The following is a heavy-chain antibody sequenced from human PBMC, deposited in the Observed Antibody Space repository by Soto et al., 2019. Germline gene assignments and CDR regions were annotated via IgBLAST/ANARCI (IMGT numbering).Heavy chain of an antibody. CDR2: IIPIFGTA. CDR1: GGTFSSYA. Sequence: GASVKVSCKASGGTFSSYAISWVRQAPGQGLEWMGGIIPIFGTANYAQKFQGRVTITADESTSTAYMELSSLRSEDTAVYYCAREGYSGYDYNKPQYGMDVWGQGTTVTVSS. J-gene: IGHJ6*02. CDR3: AREGYSGYDYNKPQYGMDV. D-gene: IGHD5-12*01. V-gene: IGHV1-69*13.